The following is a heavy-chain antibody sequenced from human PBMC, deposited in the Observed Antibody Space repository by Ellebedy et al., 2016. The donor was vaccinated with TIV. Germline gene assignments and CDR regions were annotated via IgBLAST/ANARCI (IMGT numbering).Heavy chain of an antibody. CDR3: VIPTYDGIQLPSDH. CDR1: GFTFSTYA. J-gene: IGHJ4*02. V-gene: IGHV3-64*04. D-gene: IGHD1-1*01. Sequence: GESLKISCSGSGFTFSTYAMHWVRQAPGKGLEYVSAISGNGGSTYYADSVKGRFTISRHNSKNTVYLQMNSLRAEDTAVYYCVIPTYDGIQLPSDHWGQGTLVTVSS. CDR2: ISGNGGST.